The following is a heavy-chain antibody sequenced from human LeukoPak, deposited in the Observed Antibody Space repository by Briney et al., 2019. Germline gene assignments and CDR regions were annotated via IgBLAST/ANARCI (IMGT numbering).Heavy chain of an antibody. CDR3: ARESSYSSGWYYFDY. J-gene: IGHJ4*02. CDR2: IYSGSTT. D-gene: IGHD6-19*01. Sequence: GGSLRLSCAASGFTVSSNYMSWVRQAPGKGLEWASVIYSGSTTYYADSVKGRFTISRDNSKNTLYLQMNSLRAEDTAVYYCARESSYSSGWYYFDYWGQGTLVTVSS. V-gene: IGHV3-53*01. CDR1: GFTVSSNY.